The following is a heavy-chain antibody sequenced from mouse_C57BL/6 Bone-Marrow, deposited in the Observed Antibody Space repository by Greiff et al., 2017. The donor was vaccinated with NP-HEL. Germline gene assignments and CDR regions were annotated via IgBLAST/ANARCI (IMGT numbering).Heavy chain of an antibody. Sequence: VQLQQSGAELVRPGASVKLSCTASGFNIKDDYMHWVKQRPEQGLEWIGWIDPENGDTEYASKFQGKATITADTSSNTAYLQLRRLTSEDTAVYSCTIYYDYDVGYWGQGTTLTVSS. CDR3: TIYYDYDVGY. CDR2: IDPENGDT. V-gene: IGHV14-4*01. CDR1: GFNIKDDY. D-gene: IGHD2-4*01. J-gene: IGHJ2*01.